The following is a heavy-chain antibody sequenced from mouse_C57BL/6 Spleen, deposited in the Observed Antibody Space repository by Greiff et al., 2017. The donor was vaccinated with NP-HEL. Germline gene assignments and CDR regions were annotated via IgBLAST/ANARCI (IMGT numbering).Heavy chain of an antibody. V-gene: IGHV5-4*01. CDR1: GFTFRSYA. J-gene: IGHJ2*01. CDR2: ISDGGSYT. D-gene: IGHD1-1*01. Sequence: EVQGVESGGGLVKPGGSLKLSCAASGFTFRSYAMSWVRQTPEKRLEWVATISDGGSYTYYPDNVKGRFTISRDNAKNNLYLQMSHLKSEDTAMYYCARGSVHYFDYWGQGTTLTVSS. CDR3: ARGSVHYFDY.